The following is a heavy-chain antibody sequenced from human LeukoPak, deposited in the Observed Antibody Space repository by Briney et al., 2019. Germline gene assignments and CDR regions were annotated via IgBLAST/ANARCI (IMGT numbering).Heavy chain of an antibody. CDR3: ARVRGYYDSSGTYRNLAHFDY. CDR2: IYYSGST. D-gene: IGHD3-22*01. CDR1: GGPISSYY. V-gene: IGHV4-59*01. Sequence: SETLSLTCTVSGGPISSYYWSWIRQPPGKGLEWIGYIYYSGSTNYNPSLKSRVTISVDTSKNQFSLKLSSVTAADTAVYYCARVRGYYDSSGTYRNLAHFDYWGQGTLVTVSP. J-gene: IGHJ4*02.